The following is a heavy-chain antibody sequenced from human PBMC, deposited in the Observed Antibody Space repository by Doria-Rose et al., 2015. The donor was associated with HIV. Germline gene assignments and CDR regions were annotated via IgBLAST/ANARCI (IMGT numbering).Heavy chain of an antibody. J-gene: IGHJ4*02. D-gene: IGHD6-13*01. CDR3: ARIKSSRWYHKYYFDF. V-gene: IGHV2-26*01. CDR2: IFSDDER. CDR1: GVSLSSPGMG. Sequence: QVTLKESGPVLVKPTETLTLTCTVSGVSLSSPGMGVGWIRQPSGRALEWLANIFSDDERSYKTSLKSRLTISRGTSKSQVVLTMTDMDPVDTATYYCARIKSSRWYHKYYFDFWGQGTLVIVSA.